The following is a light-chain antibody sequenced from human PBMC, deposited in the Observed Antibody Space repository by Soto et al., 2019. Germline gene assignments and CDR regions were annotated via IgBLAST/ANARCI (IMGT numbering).Light chain of an antibody. CDR2: EVS. J-gene: IGLJ1*01. Sequence: QSALTQPRSVSGSPGQSVAISCTGTSSDVGGYNYVSWYQQHPGKAPKLMIYEVSNRPSGVSNRFSGSKSGNTASLTISGLQAEDEADYYCSSYTSSSTLEVFGTGTQLTVL. CDR3: SSYTSSSTLEV. V-gene: IGLV2-14*01. CDR1: SSDVGGYNY.